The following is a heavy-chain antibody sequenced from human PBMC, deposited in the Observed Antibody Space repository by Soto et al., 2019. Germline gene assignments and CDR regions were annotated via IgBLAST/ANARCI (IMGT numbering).Heavy chain of an antibody. CDR3: ARGNHRWLQLWYFDL. Sequence: QVQLVQSGAEVKKPGSSVKVSCKASGGTFSNYPISWVRQAPGQGLEWMGGIIPIFGTVNYAQKFQGRVTITGDESPSTAYMELSSLRSEDTAVYYCARGNHRWLQLWYFDLWGRGTLVTVSS. CDR2: IIPIFGTV. CDR1: GGTFSNYP. D-gene: IGHD5-12*01. V-gene: IGHV1-69*12. J-gene: IGHJ2*01.